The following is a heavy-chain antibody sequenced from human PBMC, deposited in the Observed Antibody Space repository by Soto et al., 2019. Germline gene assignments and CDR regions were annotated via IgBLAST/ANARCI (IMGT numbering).Heavy chain of an antibody. Sequence: VGSLRLSCAASGFTFSDHYMDWVRQAPGKGLEGVGRTRNKANSYTTEYAASVKGRFTISRDDSKNSLYLQMNSLKTEDTAVYYCASSATYYYDSSGYYPLDYWGQGTLVTVSS. D-gene: IGHD3-22*01. CDR1: GFTFSDHY. CDR3: ASSATYYYDSSGYYPLDY. J-gene: IGHJ4*02. V-gene: IGHV3-72*01. CDR2: TRNKANSYTT.